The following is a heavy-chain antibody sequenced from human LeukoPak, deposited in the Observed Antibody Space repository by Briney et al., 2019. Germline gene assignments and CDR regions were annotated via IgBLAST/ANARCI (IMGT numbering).Heavy chain of an antibody. D-gene: IGHD6-19*01. CDR2: ILHNGDST. J-gene: IGHJ4*02. CDR1: GFTCSTYV. Sequence: GGSLRLSCAASGFTCSTYVMSWVRQAPGKGLEWLSLILHNGDSTYYADSVKGRFTISRDNSKNTLYLQMNSLRAEDTAVYYCAKSDQQWLVQYWGQGTLVTVSS. V-gene: IGHV3-23*01. CDR3: AKSDQQWLVQY.